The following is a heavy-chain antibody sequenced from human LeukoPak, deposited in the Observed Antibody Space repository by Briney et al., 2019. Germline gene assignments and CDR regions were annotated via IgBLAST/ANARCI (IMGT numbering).Heavy chain of an antibody. V-gene: IGHV6-1*01. J-gene: IGHJ4*02. D-gene: IGHD1-26*01. CDR2: TYYRSKWYN. CDR3: ARSIVGATSYLDY. Sequence: SQTLSLTCAISGDSVSSNSVAWNWVRQSSSRGLEWLGRTYYRSKWYNDFAVSVKSRITINPDTSKNQFSLQLNSVTPEDTAVSYCARSIVGATSYLDYWGQGTLVTVSS. CDR1: GDSVSSNSVA.